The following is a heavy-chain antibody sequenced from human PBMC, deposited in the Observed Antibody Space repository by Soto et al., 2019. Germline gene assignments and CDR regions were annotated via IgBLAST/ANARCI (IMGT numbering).Heavy chain of an antibody. CDR2: IYYSGST. D-gene: IGHD1-26*01. V-gene: IGHV4-59*01. CDR3: ARDPGREEDAFDI. Sequence: SETLSLTCTVSGGSISSYYWSWIRQPPGKGLEWIGYIYYSGSTNYNPSLKSRVTISVDTSKNQFSLKLSSVTAADTAVYYCARDPGREEDAFDIWGQGTMVTVSS. J-gene: IGHJ3*02. CDR1: GGSISSYY.